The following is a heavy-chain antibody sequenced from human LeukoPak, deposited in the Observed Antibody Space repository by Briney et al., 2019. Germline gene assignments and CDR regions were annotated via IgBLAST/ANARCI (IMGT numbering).Heavy chain of an antibody. CDR2: LNSYNGKT. CDR1: GYSFTSYW. Sequence: GESLKISCKGSGYSFTSYWIGWVRQAPGQGLEWMGWLNSYNGKTNYAQELQGRVTMTTDTSTRTAYMEMRSLRSDDTAVYYCARSLGGDNFDFWGQGTMVTVSS. J-gene: IGHJ3*01. CDR3: ARSLGGDNFDF. V-gene: IGHV1-18*04. D-gene: IGHD2-21*01.